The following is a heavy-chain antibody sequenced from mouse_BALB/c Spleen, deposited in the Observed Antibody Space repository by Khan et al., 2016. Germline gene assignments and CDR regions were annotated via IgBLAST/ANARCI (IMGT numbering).Heavy chain of an antibody. CDR2: INTYTGEP. D-gene: IGHD2-14*01. CDR3: ARGKVRRGYFDV. V-gene: IGHV9-3-1*01. J-gene: IGHJ1*01. CDR1: GYTFTNYG. Sequence: QIQLVQSGPELKKPGETVKISCKASGYTFTNYGMNWVKQAPGKGLKWMGWINTYTGEPTYADDFKGRFAFSLETSASTAYLQINNLKNEDTATXVCARGKVRRGYFDVWGAGTTVTVSS.